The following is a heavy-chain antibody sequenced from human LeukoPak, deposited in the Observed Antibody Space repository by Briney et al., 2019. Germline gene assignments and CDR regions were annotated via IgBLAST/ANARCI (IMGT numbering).Heavy chain of an antibody. V-gene: IGHV4-34*01. D-gene: IGHD3-22*01. Sequence: PSETLSLTCAVYGGSFSGYYWSWIRQPPGKGLEWIGEINHSGSTNYNPSLKSRVTISVDTSKNQFSLKLSSVTAADTAVYYCARDKYYYDSSNWFDPWGQGTLVTVSS. CDR1: GGSFSGYY. J-gene: IGHJ5*02. CDR3: ARDKYYYDSSNWFDP. CDR2: INHSGST.